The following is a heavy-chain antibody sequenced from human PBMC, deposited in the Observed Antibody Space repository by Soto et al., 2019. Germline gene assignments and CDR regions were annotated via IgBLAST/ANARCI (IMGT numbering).Heavy chain of an antibody. V-gene: IGHV1-3*01. Sequence: QVQLVQSGAELKKPGASVNISCTASGFTFTDNLINWVRQAPGQGLEWMGWINPDTGNTRYSETFQGRVTISRHSSASIAYLELSGLKNEDTALYFCARDIQSVGPRANEAFDVWSQGTMITVSS. CDR3: ARDIQSVGPRANEAFDV. CDR1: GFTFTDNL. J-gene: IGHJ3*01. D-gene: IGHD5-18*01. CDR2: INPDTGNT.